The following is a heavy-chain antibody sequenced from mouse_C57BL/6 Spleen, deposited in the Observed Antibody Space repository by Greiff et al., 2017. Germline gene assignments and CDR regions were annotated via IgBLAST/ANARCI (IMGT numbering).Heavy chain of an antibody. Sequence: QVQLQQPGAELVKPGASVKLSCKASGYTFTSYWMHWVKQRPGQGLEWIGMIHPNSGSTNYNEKFKSKATLTVDKSSSTAYMQLSSLTSEDSAVYYGARSYDYDRFAYWGQGTLVTVSA. CDR2: IHPNSGST. V-gene: IGHV1-64*01. D-gene: IGHD2-4*01. J-gene: IGHJ3*01. CDR3: ARSYDYDRFAY. CDR1: GYTFTSYW.